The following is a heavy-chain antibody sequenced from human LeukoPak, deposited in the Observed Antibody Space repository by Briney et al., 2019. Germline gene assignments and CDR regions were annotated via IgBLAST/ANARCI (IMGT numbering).Heavy chain of an antibody. Sequence: SVKVTCKASGGTFSSYAISWVRQAPGQGLEWMGRIIPILGIANYAQKFQGRVTITADKSTSTAYMELSSLRSEDTAVYYCATDYWWYYYYGMDVWGQGTTVTVSS. CDR1: GGTFSSYA. V-gene: IGHV1-69*04. D-gene: IGHD2-8*02. CDR2: IIPILGIA. J-gene: IGHJ6*02. CDR3: ATDYWWYYYYGMDV.